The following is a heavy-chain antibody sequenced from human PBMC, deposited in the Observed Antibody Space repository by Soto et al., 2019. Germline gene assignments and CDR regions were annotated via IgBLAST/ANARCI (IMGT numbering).Heavy chain of an antibody. J-gene: IGHJ6*02. CDR3: AKKGLINGHGDDFYYDLDV. V-gene: IGHV3-23*01. CDR1: GFTFSNYA. Sequence: EVQLLESGGGLVQPGGSLRLSCAASGFTFSNYAMSWVRKAPGKGLEWVSSISGSGSTKYYPDPVKGRFTISRDNSKNTLYLQMNSLRTEDTAVYYCAKKGLINGHGDDFYYDLDVWGQGTTVTVSS. CDR2: ISGSGSTK. D-gene: IGHD2-21*02.